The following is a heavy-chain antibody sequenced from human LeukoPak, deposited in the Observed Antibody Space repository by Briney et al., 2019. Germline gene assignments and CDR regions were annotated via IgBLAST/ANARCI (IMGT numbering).Heavy chain of an antibody. Sequence: ASVKVSCKASGYTFTSYDINWVRQATGQGLEWMGRINPNSGGTNYAQKFQGRVTMTRDTSISTAYMELGRLRSDDTAVYYCAGYSSSWSFDYWGQGTLVTVSS. D-gene: IGHD6-13*01. V-gene: IGHV1-2*06. CDR3: AGYSSSWSFDY. CDR1: GYTFTSYD. J-gene: IGHJ4*02. CDR2: INPNSGGT.